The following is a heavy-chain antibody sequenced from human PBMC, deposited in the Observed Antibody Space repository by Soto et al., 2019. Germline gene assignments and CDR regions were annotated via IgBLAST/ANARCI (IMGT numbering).Heavy chain of an antibody. Sequence: QVQLVESGGGVVQPGRSLRLSCAASGFTFSSYGMHWVRQAPGKGLEWVSVISYDGSNNYYADSVKGRFTISRDNSKTTLYLQMNSLRAEATAVYYCAGTSVYYYYYGMDVWGQGTTVTVS. CDR2: ISYDGSNN. D-gene: IGHD3-3*01. CDR3: AGTSVYYYYYGMDV. J-gene: IGHJ6*02. V-gene: IGHV3-30*03. CDR1: GFTFSSYG.